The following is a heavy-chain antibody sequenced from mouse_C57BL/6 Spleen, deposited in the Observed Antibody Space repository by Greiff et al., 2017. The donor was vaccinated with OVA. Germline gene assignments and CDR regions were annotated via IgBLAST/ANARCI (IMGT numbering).Heavy chain of an antibody. D-gene: IGHD1-1*01. CDR1: GYAFTNYL. CDR2: INPGSGGT. J-gene: IGHJ4*01. V-gene: IGHV1-54*01. Sequence: QVQLQQSGAELVRPGTSVKVSCKASGYAFTNYLIEWVKQRPGQGLEWIGVINPGSGGTNYNEKFKGKATLTADKSSSTAYMQLSSLTSEDSAVYFCAREADYGSSYAMDYWGQGTSVTVSA. CDR3: AREADYGSSYAMDY.